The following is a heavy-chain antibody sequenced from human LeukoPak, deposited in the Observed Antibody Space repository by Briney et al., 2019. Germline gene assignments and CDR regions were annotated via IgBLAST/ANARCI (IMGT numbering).Heavy chain of an antibody. CDR1: GGTFSSYA. CDR2: IIPIFGTA. D-gene: IGHD3-10*01. CDR3: ARESMVRGVNNSDY. V-gene: IGHV1-69*05. J-gene: IGHJ4*02. Sequence: ASVKVSCKASGGTFSSYAISWVRQAPGQGLKWMGRIIPIFGTANYAQKFQGRVTITTDESTSTAYMELSSLRSEDTAVYYCARESMVRGVNNSDYWGQGTLVTVSS.